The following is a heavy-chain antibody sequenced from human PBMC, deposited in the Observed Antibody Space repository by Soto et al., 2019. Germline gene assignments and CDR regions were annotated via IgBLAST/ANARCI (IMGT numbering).Heavy chain of an antibody. Sequence: QAQLMQSGAEVKEPGSSVKVSCKASGGTFSGYAISWVRQAPGQGLEWLGCIIPIFGITNYAQKFQNRLTLAADESSATVYMDLRSLTSEDSAIYYCARDPRSITGTTSSEDFQHWGQGTLVSVS. V-gene: IGHV1-69*01. CDR3: ARDPRSITGTTSSEDFQH. D-gene: IGHD1-1*01. CDR2: IIPIFGIT. J-gene: IGHJ1*01. CDR1: GGTFSGYA.